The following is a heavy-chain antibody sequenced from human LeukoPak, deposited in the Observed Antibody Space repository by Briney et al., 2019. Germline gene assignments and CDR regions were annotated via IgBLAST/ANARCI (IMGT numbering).Heavy chain of an antibody. CDR1: GFTFSSYA. J-gene: IGHJ6*02. V-gene: IGHV3-23*01. CDR3: AKCYRYDYYYGMDV. CDR2: ISGSGGST. Sequence: GGSLRLSCAASGFTFSSYAMSWVRQAPGKGLEWVSAISGSGGSTYYADSVKGRFTISRDNSKNTLYLQMNSLRAEDTAVFYCAKCYRYDYYYGMDVWGQGTTVTVS. D-gene: IGHD3-16*02.